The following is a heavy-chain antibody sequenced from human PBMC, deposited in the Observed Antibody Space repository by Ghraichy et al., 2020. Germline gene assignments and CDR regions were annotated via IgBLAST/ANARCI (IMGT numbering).Heavy chain of an antibody. D-gene: IGHD6-6*01. CDR2: IHSSGVN. V-gene: IGHV4-59*01. J-gene: IGHJ4*02. Sequence: SETLSLTCTVSGGSISSDYWSWIRQPPGKGLEWIAFIHSSGVNNYNPSLRSRATISLDTSKRQFSLELRSVVAADTAVYYCVRGGASSKYFDYWGQGTLVTVSS. CDR3: VRGGASSKYFDY. CDR1: GGSISSDY.